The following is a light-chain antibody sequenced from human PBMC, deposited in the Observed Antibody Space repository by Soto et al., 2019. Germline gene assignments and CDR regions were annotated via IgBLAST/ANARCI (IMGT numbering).Light chain of an antibody. J-gene: IGKJ5*01. CDR2: GAS. V-gene: IGKV3-15*01. CDR1: QSVSSN. CDR3: QQYNNWPHIT. Sequence: EIVMTQSPATLSVSPGERATLSCRASQSVSSNLAWYQQKPGQAPRLLIYGASTRATGIPARFSGSGSGTEFTLTISSLQSEDFAVYYCQQYNNWPHITFGQGTRLESK.